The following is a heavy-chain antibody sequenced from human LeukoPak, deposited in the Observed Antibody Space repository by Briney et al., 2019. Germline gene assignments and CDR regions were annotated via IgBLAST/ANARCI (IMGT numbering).Heavy chain of an antibody. J-gene: IGHJ4*02. Sequence: GGSLRLSCAASGFAFSSYTMGWVRQAPGKGLEWVSAISGSGGSTYYADSVKGRFTISRDNSKNTLYVQMNSLRAEDTAVYYRAKKTSYCGGDCYPYYFDHWGQGTLVTVSS. CDR1: GFAFSSYT. V-gene: IGHV3-23*01. D-gene: IGHD2-21*02. CDR3: AKKTSYCGGDCYPYYFDH. CDR2: ISGSGGST.